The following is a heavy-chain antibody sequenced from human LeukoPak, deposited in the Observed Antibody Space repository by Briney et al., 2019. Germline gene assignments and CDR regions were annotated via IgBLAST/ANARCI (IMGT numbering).Heavy chain of an antibody. J-gene: IGHJ4*02. D-gene: IGHD4-23*01. Sequence: GESLKISCKGSGYSFTSYWIGWVRQMPGKGLEWMGIIYPGGSDTRYSPSFQGQVTISADKSISTAYLQWSSLKASDTAMYYCARHADYGGNSVPLDYWGQGTLVTVSS. CDR2: IYPGGSDT. V-gene: IGHV5-51*01. CDR1: GYSFTSYW. CDR3: ARHADYGGNSVPLDY.